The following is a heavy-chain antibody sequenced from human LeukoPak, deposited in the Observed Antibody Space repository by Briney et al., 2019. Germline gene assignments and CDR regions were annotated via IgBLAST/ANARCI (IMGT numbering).Heavy chain of an antibody. Sequence: GGSLRLSCAASGFNFRSYSMKWIRQAPGKGLEWISYISGSSSTLYYADSVKGRFTISRDNANNSLFLQMNGLRAEDSAIYYCTRGELIGTVFDYWGQGALVTVSS. D-gene: IGHD1-7*01. CDR1: GFNFRSYS. CDR2: ISGSSSTL. J-gene: IGHJ4*02. V-gene: IGHV3-48*04. CDR3: TRGELIGTVFDY.